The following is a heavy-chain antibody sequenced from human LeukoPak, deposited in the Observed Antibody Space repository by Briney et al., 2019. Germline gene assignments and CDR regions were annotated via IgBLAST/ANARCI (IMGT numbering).Heavy chain of an antibody. Sequence: SGTLSLTCAVSGGSISSNNWWSWVRQPPGKGLEWIGEIFHTGTTNYAPSLKNRVTISVDKSRNHFSLNLSSVTAADTAIYYCARRGDGFGELVNWGQGTLVTVSS. J-gene: IGHJ4*02. D-gene: IGHD3-10*01. V-gene: IGHV4-4*02. CDR3: ARRGDGFGELVN. CDR1: GGSISSNNW. CDR2: IFHTGTT.